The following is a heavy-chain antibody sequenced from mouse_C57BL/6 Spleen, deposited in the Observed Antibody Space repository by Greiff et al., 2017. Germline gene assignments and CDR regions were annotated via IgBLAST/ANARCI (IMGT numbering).Heavy chain of an antibody. CDR2: ISSGSSTI. V-gene: IGHV5-17*01. J-gene: IGHJ4*01. CDR1: GFTFSDSG. Sequence: EVNVVESGGGLVKPGGSLKLSCAASGFTFSDSGMHWFRQAPEKGLEWVAYISSGSSTIYYADTVKGRFTISRDNAKNTLFLQMTSLRSEDTAMYYCARDAAMDYWGQGTSVTVSS. CDR3: ARDAAMDY.